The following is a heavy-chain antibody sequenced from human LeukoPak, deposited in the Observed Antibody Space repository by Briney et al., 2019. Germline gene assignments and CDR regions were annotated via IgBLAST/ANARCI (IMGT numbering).Heavy chain of an antibody. V-gene: IGHV3-66*01. D-gene: IGHD6-13*01. CDR1: GFTVSSNY. J-gene: IGHJ6*02. CDR3: ARDQGSSWYYEETINPRCGMDV. Sequence: GGSLRLSCAASGFTVSSNYMSWVRQAPGKGLEWVSVIYSGGSTYYADSVKGRFTISRDNSKNTLYLQMNSLRAEDTAVYYCARDQGSSWYYEETINPRCGMDVWGQGTTVTVSS. CDR2: IYSGGST.